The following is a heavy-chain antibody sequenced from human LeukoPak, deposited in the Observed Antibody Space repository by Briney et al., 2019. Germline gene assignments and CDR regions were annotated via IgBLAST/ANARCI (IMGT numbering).Heavy chain of an antibody. D-gene: IGHD2-8*01. CDR2: FSGSGGTT. CDR1: GFTFSSYA. CDR3: ANGNRCTSPNCLGYYYFYMDV. J-gene: IGHJ6*03. V-gene: IGHV3-23*01. Sequence: GGSLRLSCAASGFTFSSYAMNWVRQAPGRGLEWDSGFSGSGGTTYYADSVKVRFTISRDNSKNTLYLQMNSLRAEDTAVYYCANGNRCTSPNCLGYYYFYMDVWGKGTTVTVSS.